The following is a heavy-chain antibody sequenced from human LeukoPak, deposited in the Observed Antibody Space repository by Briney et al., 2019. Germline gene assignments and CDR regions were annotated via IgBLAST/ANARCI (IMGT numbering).Heavy chain of an antibody. D-gene: IGHD3-10*01. J-gene: IGHJ3*02. Sequence: SETLSLTCAVYGGTFSGYYWSWIRQPPGNGLEWIGEINHSGSTNYNPSLKSRVTISVDTSKNQFSLKLSSVTAADTAVYYCARPYYGSGSFDAFDIWGQGTIVTVSS. CDR1: GGTFSGYY. CDR2: INHSGST. CDR3: ARPYYGSGSFDAFDI. V-gene: IGHV4-34*01.